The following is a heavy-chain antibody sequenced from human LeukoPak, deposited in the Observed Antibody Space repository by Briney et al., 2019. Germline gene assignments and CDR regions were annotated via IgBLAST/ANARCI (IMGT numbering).Heavy chain of an antibody. V-gene: IGHV3-48*03. J-gene: IGHJ4*02. D-gene: IGHD4-23*01. Sequence: GGSLRLSCAASGFTFSSYAMHWVRQAPGKGLEWVSYISSSGSDIYYADSVKGRFTISRDNAKNSLYLHMNSLRAEDTAVYYCARGYGGSSPFDYWGQGTLVTVSS. CDR2: ISSSGSDI. CDR1: GFTFSSYA. CDR3: ARGYGGSSPFDY.